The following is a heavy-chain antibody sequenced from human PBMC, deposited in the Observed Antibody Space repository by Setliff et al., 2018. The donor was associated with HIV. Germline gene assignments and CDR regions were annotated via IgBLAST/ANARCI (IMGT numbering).Heavy chain of an antibody. CDR1: GLTFNRYW. J-gene: IGHJ3*02. Sequence: GGSLRLSCVVSGLTFNRYWMSWVRQAPGKGLEWVANIKQDGSERYYVDSVKGRFTISRDNTNNSLYLHMNSLRAEDTAVYYCARAAAYFNFWTGYHPHAFDIWGQGTMVTVSS. D-gene: IGHD3-3*01. CDR3: ARAAAYFNFWTGYHPHAFDI. V-gene: IGHV3-7*01. CDR2: IKQDGSER.